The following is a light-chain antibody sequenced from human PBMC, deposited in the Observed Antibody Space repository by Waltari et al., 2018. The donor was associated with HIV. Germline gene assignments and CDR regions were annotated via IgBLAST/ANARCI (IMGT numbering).Light chain of an antibody. V-gene: IGKV1-39*01. J-gene: IGKJ1*01. CDR3: QQSYSTPWT. CDR2: AAS. CDR1: QSISSY. Sequence: DIQMTHSPSSLSASVVDRVTITSRASQSISSYLNWYQQKPGKAPKLLIYAASSLQSGVPSRFSGSGSGTAFTLTLSSLQPEDFATYYCQQSYSTPWTFGQGTKVEIK.